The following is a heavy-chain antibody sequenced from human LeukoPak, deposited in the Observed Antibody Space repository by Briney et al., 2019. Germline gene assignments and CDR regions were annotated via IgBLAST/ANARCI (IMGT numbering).Heavy chain of an antibody. Sequence: SETLSLTCAVYGGSFSGYYWSWIRQPPGKGLEWIGEINHSGSTNYNPSLKSRVTISVDTSKNQFSLKLSSVTAADTAVYYCAREVRYYDSSGYRDYYYHMDVWGKGTTVTVSS. V-gene: IGHV4-34*01. J-gene: IGHJ6*03. CDR2: INHSGST. D-gene: IGHD3-22*01. CDR3: AREVRYYDSSGYRDYYYHMDV. CDR1: GGSFSGYY.